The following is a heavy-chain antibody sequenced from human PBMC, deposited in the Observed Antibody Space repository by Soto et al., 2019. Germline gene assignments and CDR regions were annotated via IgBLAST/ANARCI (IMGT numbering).Heavy chain of an antibody. CDR2: ISSSSSTI. Sequence: GGSLRLSCAASGFTFSSFAMSWVRQAPGKGLEWVSYISSSSSTIFYTDSVKGRFTVSRDNSKNTLYLQMNSLRAEDTAVYYCAKGVPGIAVAGTGYFQHWGQGTLVTVSS. J-gene: IGHJ1*01. CDR3: AKGVPGIAVAGTGYFQH. D-gene: IGHD6-19*01. V-gene: IGHV3-23*01. CDR1: GFTFSSFA.